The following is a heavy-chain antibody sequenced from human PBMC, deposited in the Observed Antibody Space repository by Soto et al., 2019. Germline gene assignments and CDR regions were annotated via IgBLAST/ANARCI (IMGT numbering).Heavy chain of an antibody. J-gene: IGHJ6*02. CDR2: IKQDGSEK. CDR1: GFTFSSYW. CDR3: ARDWKYYDFWSGSHGYYGMDV. Sequence: GGSLRLSCAASGFTFSSYWMSWVRQAPGKGLEWVANIKQDGSEKYYVDSVKGRFTISRDNAKNSLYLQMNSLRAEDTAVYYCARDWKYYDFWSGSHGYYGMDVWGQGTTVTVSS. V-gene: IGHV3-7*03. D-gene: IGHD3-3*01.